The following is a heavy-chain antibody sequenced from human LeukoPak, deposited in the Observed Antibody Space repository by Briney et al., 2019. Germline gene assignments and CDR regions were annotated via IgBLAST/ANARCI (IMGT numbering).Heavy chain of an antibody. V-gene: IGHV3-7*01. J-gene: IGHJ4*02. Sequence: GGSLRLSCAASGFTFSIYWMSWVRQAPGKGLEWVATIKQDGSDKYYVDSVKGRFTISRDNAKNSLYLQMNSLRAEDTAVYYCARERHYGDSVSDYWGQGTLVTVSS. CDR3: ARERHYGDSVSDY. CDR2: IKQDGSDK. D-gene: IGHD4-17*01. CDR1: GFTFSIYW.